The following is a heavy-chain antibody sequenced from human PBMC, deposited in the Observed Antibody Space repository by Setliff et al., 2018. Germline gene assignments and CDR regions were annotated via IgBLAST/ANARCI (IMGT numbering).Heavy chain of an antibody. D-gene: IGHD2-2*01. Sequence: PGESLKISCKGSGYSFTSYWISWVRQMPGKGLEWMGRIDPSDSYTNYSPSFQGHVTISADKSISTAYLQWSSLKASDSGIYYCARPIESSRWHPFDSWGQGTLVTVSS. V-gene: IGHV5-10-1*01. CDR2: IDPSDSYT. CDR3: ARPIESSRWHPFDS. J-gene: IGHJ5*01. CDR1: GYSFTSYW.